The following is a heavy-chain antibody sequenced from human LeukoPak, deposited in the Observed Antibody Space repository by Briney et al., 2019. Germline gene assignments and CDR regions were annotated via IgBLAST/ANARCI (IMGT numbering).Heavy chain of an antibody. CDR2: ISYDGSNK. Sequence: HPGRSLRLSCAASGFTFSSYGMHWVRQAPGKGLEWVAVISYDGSNKYYADSVKGRFTISRDNSMNTLYLQMNSLRAEDTAVYYCARAQWPDYWGQGTLVTVSS. D-gene: IGHD6-19*01. CDR3: ARAQWPDY. V-gene: IGHV3-30*03. CDR1: GFTFSSYG. J-gene: IGHJ4*02.